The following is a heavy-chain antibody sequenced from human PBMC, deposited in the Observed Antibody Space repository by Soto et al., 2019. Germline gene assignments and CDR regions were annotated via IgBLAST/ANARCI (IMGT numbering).Heavy chain of an antibody. CDR3: AKDGGSGYYPLYYFDY. CDR1: GFTFSSYA. Sequence: GESLKISCAASGFTFSSYAMSWVRQAPGKGLEWVSAISGSGGSTYYADSVKGRFTISRDNSKNTLYLQMNSLRAEDTAVYYCAKDGGSGYYPLYYFDYWGQGTLVTVSS. D-gene: IGHD3-22*01. CDR2: ISGSGGST. J-gene: IGHJ4*02. V-gene: IGHV3-23*01.